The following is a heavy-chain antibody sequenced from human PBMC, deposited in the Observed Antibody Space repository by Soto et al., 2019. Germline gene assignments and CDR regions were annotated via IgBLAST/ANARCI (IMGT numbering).Heavy chain of an antibody. CDR1: GGTFSSYA. Sequence: GAPVKVSCKASGGTFSSYAISWVRQAPGQGLEWMGGIIPIFGTANYAQKFQGRVTITADESTSTAYMELSSLRSEDTAVYYCARAVTAVAYAFDIWGQGTMVTVSS. CDR3: ARAVTAVAYAFDI. V-gene: IGHV1-69*13. D-gene: IGHD6-19*01. CDR2: IIPIFGTA. J-gene: IGHJ3*02.